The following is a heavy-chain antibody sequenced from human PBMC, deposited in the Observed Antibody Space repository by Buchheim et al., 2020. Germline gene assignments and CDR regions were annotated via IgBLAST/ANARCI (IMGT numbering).Heavy chain of an antibody. V-gene: IGHV3-66*02. CDR3: ARDLPGYYDSSGYFDY. CDR2: IYSGGST. D-gene: IGHD3-22*01. CDR1: GFTVSSNY. J-gene: IGHJ4*02. Sequence: EVQLVESGGGLVQPGGSLRLSCAASGFTVSSNYMSWVRQAPGKGLEWVSVIYSGGSTYYADSVKGRFTISRDHSKNTLYLQMNSLRAEDTAVYYCARDLPGYYDSSGYFDYWGQGTL.